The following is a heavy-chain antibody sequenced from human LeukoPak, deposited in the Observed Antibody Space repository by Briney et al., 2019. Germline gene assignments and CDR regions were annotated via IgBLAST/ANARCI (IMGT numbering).Heavy chain of an antibody. CDR1: GYSISSGYY. CDR3: ARARVGYRRVSELLWFGELKERYYYYMDV. CDR2: IYTSGST. D-gene: IGHD3-10*01. J-gene: IGHJ6*03. V-gene: IGHV4-4*07. Sequence: PSETLSLTCIVSGYSISSGYYWGWIRQPAGKGLEWIGRIYTSGSTNYNPSLKSRVTMSVDTSKNQFSLKLSSVTAADTAVYYCARARVGYRRVSELLWFGELKERYYYYMDVWGKGTTVTVSS.